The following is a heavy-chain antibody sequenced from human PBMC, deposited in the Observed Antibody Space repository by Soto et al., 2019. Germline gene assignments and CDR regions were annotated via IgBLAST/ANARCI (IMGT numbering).Heavy chain of an antibody. D-gene: IGHD4-17*01. J-gene: IGHJ4*02. CDR2: IKSKTDGGTT. Sequence: EVQLVESGGGLVKPGGSLRLSCAASGFTFSNAWMNWVRQAPGKGLEWVGRIKSKTDGGTTDYAAPVKGRFTISSDDSKNTLYLQMNSLKTDDTAVYYFSTSGVIVYGDSTRPHFDYWGQGPLVSVSS. CDR1: GFTFSNAW. CDR3: STSGVIVYGDSTRPHFDY. V-gene: IGHV3-15*07.